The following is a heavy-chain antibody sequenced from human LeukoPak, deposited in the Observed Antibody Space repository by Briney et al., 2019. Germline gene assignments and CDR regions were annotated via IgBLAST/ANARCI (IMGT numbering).Heavy chain of an antibody. V-gene: IGHV4-34*01. CDR3: ARGRRIAVAVPFDY. D-gene: IGHD6-19*01. J-gene: IGHJ4*02. CDR2: INHSGST. CDR1: GGSFSGYY. Sequence: SETLSLTCAVYGGSFSGYYWSWIRQPPGKGLEWIGEINHSGSTNYNPSLKSRVTISVDTSKNQFSLELSSVTAADTAVYYCARGRRIAVAVPFDYWGQGTLVTVSS.